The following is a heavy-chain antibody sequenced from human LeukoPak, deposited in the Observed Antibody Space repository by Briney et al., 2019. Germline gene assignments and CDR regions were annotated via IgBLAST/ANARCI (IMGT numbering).Heavy chain of an antibody. CDR1: GYTFTSYD. Sequence: ASVKVSCTASGYTFTSYDINWVRQATGQGLEWMGWMNPNSGLTGYAQKFEGRVTMTRSTSISTAYMELSSLRSEDTAVYYCARGFYGSGSYYINWFDPWGQGTLVTVSS. CDR2: MNPNSGLT. J-gene: IGHJ5*02. D-gene: IGHD3-10*01. CDR3: ARGFYGSGSYYINWFDP. V-gene: IGHV1-8*01.